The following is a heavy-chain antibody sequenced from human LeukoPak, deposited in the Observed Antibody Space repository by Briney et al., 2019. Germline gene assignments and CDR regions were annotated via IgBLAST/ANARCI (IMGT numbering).Heavy chain of an antibody. CDR3: ARKGRVVPAASFDY. Sequence: GRSLRLSCAASGFTFSSYAMHWVRQAPGKGLEWVAVISYDGSNKYYADSVKGRFTISRDNSKNTLYLQMNSLRAEDTAVYYCARKGRVVPAASFDYWGQGTLGTVSS. CDR1: GFTFSSYA. V-gene: IGHV3-30*04. D-gene: IGHD2-2*01. CDR2: ISYDGSNK. J-gene: IGHJ4*02.